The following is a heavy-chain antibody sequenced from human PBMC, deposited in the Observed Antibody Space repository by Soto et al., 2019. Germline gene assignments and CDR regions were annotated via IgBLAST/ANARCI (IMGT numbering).Heavy chain of an antibody. CDR3: GRWLGTSYGMDV. CDR1: GGSISSTNL. CDR2: IYHNGSP. Sequence: SETLSLTCAVSGGSISSTNLWSCVRQSPGKGLEWIGEIYHNGSPDYNPSLKSRVTISVDKSKNHVFLKLTSVTAADTAMYFCGRWLGTSYGMDVWGQGTAVTVSS. V-gene: IGHV4-4*02. J-gene: IGHJ6*02. D-gene: IGHD3-10*01.